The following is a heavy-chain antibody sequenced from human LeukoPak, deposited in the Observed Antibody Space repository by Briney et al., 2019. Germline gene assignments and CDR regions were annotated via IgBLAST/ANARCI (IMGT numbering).Heavy chain of an antibody. CDR1: GFTFKSYE. V-gene: IGHV3-48*03. CDR2: ISSSSATM. Sequence: PGGSLTLSRAASGFTFKSYEMNWFRQAPGKGLEWVSYISSSSATMYYANSVKGRFTISRDDAKNSLFLQMNSLRAEDTAIYYCAKYPSDSGYWGQGTLVTVSS. J-gene: IGHJ4*02. CDR3: AKYPSDSGY. D-gene: IGHD1-26*01.